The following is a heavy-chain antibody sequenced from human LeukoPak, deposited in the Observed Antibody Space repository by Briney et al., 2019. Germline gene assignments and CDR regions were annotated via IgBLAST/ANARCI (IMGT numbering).Heavy chain of an antibody. D-gene: IGHD6-25*01. Sequence: GGSLRLSCAASGFTFSSYWMHWVRQAPGKGLVWVSRINSDGSSTSYADSVKGRFTISRDKAKNTLYLQMNSLRAEDTAVYYCATSRRLNYFDYWGQGTLVTVSS. V-gene: IGHV3-74*01. CDR1: GFTFSSYW. CDR2: INSDGSST. J-gene: IGHJ4*02. CDR3: ATSRRLNYFDY.